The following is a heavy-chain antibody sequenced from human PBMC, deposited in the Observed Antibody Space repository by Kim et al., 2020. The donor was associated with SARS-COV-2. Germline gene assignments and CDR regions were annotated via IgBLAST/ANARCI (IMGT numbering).Heavy chain of an antibody. D-gene: IGHD2-2*01. Sequence: GGSLRLSCAASGFIFSSYGMHWVRQAPGKGLEWVAVIWYDGSNKYYGDSVKGRFTISRYNSKNTLYLQMNSLRAEDTAVYFCARVLSYCSTTSCYLDYWG. CDR2: IWYDGSNK. CDR3: ARVLSYCSTTSCYLDY. V-gene: IGHV3-33*01. CDR1: GFIFSSYG. J-gene: IGHJ4*01.